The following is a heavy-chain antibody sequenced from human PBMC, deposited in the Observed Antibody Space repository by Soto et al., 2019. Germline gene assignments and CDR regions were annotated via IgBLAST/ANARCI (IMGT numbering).Heavy chain of an antibody. V-gene: IGHV1-3*01. CDR3: ARGGSGWYPSDWYFDL. CDR1: GYTFTSYA. D-gene: IGHD6-19*01. J-gene: IGHJ2*01. Sequence: QVQLVQSGAEVKKPGASVKVSCKASGYTFTSYAMHWVRQAPGQRLEWMGWINAGNGNTKYSQKFQGRVTITRDTSAITAYMERSSLRSEDTAVYYCARGGSGWYPSDWYFDLWGRGTLVTVSS. CDR2: INAGNGNT.